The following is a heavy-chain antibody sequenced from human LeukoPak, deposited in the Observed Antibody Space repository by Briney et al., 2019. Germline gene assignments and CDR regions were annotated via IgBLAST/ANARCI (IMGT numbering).Heavy chain of an antibody. J-gene: IGHJ6*02. CDR3: ARDYGPFRV. CDR1: GASMTTYY. CDR2: IYFRRPT. D-gene: IGHD3-10*01. V-gene: IGHV4-59*01. Sequence: SETLSLTCTVWGASMTTYYWSWLGQPPGKGLEWIGYIYFRRPTRYNPSLQSRVPISLHASNKQFSLRLHSVTAADTAVYYCARDYGPFRVWGQGTTVTVSS.